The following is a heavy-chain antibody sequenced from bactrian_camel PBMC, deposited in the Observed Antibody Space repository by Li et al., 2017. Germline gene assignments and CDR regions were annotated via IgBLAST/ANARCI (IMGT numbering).Heavy chain of an antibody. CDR3: AADYGPVMTSIQALGEMSAASFAS. Sequence: HVQLVESGGGLVQPGGSLRLSCAASGRKISDYHMGWFRQIPGKEREGVAVSDRDGGATYADSVKGRFTLTEDKAKNAVYLQMNSLKPEDTAMYYCAADYGPVMTSIQALGEMSAASFASWGQGTQVTVS. J-gene: IGHJ6*01. CDR1: GRKISDYH. D-gene: IGHD3*01. CDR2: SDRDGGA. V-gene: IGHV3S53*01.